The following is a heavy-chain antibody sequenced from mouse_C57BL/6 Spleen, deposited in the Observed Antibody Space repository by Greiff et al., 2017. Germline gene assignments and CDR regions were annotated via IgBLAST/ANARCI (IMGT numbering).Heavy chain of an antibody. Sequence: EVQLVESGGGLVQPGGSMKLSCAASGFTFSDAWMDWVRQSPEKGLEWVAEIRNKANNHATYYAESVTGRFTISRDDSKSIVYLQMNSLRAEDTGIYYCTKGTGRYFDVWGTGTSVTVSS. CDR3: TKGTGRYFDV. J-gene: IGHJ1*03. D-gene: IGHD2-14*01. CDR2: IRNKANNHAT. CDR1: GFTFSDAW. V-gene: IGHV6-6*01.